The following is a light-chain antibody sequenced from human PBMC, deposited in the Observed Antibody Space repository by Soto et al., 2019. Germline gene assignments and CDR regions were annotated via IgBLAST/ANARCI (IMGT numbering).Light chain of an antibody. CDR1: ESISR. CDR2: DTS. Sequence: EIVLTQSPATLSLSPGESATLSCRASESISRLAWYQHKPGQAPRLFIYDTSKRATGIPARFSGSGSGTDFTLAIGSLDPEDFAVYYCHQRDTFGLGTILEIK. CDR3: HQRDT. J-gene: IGKJ2*01. V-gene: IGKV3-11*01.